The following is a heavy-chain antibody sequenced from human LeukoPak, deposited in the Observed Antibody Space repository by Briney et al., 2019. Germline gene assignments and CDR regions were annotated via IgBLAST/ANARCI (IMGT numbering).Heavy chain of an antibody. J-gene: IGHJ4*02. CDR3: ARGGWELLRTSFDY. CDR2: IKPNSGGT. V-gene: IGHV1-2*02. CDR1: GYTFTGHY. D-gene: IGHD1-26*01. Sequence: ASVTVSCKASGYTFTGHYMHWVRQAPRQGLEWMGWIKPNSGGTSHAQKFQGRVTMTRDTSISTAYMELRRLTSDDTAVYYCARGGWELLRTSFDYWGQGTLVTVSS.